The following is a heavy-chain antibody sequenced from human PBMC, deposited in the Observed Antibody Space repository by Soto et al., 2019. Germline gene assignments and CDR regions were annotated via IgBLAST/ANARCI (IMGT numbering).Heavy chain of an antibody. V-gene: IGHV4-38-2*02. J-gene: IGHJ5*02. CDR1: GYSISSGYH. CDR2: VHYSGNT. Sequence: KPSETLSLTXTVSGYSISSGYHWAWIRQPPGKGLEWLGSVHYSGNTYYNPSLKSRLTISVDKSKNQFSLNLSSVTAADTAVYYCARQDRVVAEGRWFDPWGQGTLVTVSS. CDR3: ARQDRVVAEGRWFDP. D-gene: IGHD2-15*01.